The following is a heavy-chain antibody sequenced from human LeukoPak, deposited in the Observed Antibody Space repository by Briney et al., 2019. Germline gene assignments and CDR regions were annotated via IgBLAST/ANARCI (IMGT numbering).Heavy chain of an antibody. V-gene: IGHV3-11*04. CDR1: GFTFSDYY. J-gene: IGHJ6*03. CDR2: ISSSGSTI. CDR3: ARPGYDWDYYYMDV. D-gene: IGHD5-12*01. Sequence: GGALRLSCAASGFTFSDYYMSWIRQAPGKGVEGVSYISSSGSTIYSADSVKGRFTISRDNAKNPLYLQTNNLRAEDTAVYSCARPGYDWDYYYMDVWGKGTTVTVSS.